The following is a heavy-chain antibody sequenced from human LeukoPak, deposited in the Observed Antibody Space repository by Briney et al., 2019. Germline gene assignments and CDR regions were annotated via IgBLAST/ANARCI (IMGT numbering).Heavy chain of an antibody. D-gene: IGHD3-9*01. Sequence: ASVKVSCKVSGYTLTELSMHWVRQAPGKGLEWMGGFDPEDGETIYAQKFQGRVTMTEDTSTDTAYMELSSLRSEDTAVYYCATQRCFVYDILTGYMGGAFDIWGQGTMVTVSS. J-gene: IGHJ3*02. CDR2: FDPEDGET. CDR3: ATQRCFVYDILTGYMGGAFDI. CDR1: GYTLTELS. V-gene: IGHV1-24*01.